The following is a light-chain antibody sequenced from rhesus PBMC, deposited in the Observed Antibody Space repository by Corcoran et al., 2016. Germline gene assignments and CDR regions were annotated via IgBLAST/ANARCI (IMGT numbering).Light chain of an antibody. V-gene: IGKV1-36*02. CDR1: QGISDY. Sequence: DIQMTQSPSSLSASVGDRVTITCRASQGISDYLSWYQQKPGKAPKRLIYAASSLESGVPSRFSGSGYGTECTLTISSLHPEDFAAYYCLQGYSTPLTFGGGTKVELK. CDR3: LQGYSTPLT. CDR2: AAS. J-gene: IGKJ4*01.